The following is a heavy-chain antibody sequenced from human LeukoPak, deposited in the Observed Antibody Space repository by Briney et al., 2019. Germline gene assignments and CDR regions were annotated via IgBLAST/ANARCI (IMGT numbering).Heavy chain of an antibody. V-gene: IGHV4-39*01. J-gene: IGHJ3*02. CDR3: ARPGVVVVSWRAFDI. CDR1: GATISSSSYY. Sequence: SETLSLTCIVSGATISSSSYYWGWIRQPPGKGLEWIGNIYYSGSTYNNPSLKSRATISVDTSKNHFSLNLRSVTAADTAVHYCARPGVVVVSWRAFDIWGQGTMVTVSS. D-gene: IGHD2-15*01. CDR2: IYYSGST.